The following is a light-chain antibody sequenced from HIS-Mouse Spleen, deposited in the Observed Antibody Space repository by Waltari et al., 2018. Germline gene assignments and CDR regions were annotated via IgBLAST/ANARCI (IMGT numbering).Light chain of an antibody. CDR3: SSYTSSSTLV. CDR1: SSDVGGYNY. V-gene: IGLV2-14*03. CDR2: DVS. Sequence: QSALTQPASVSGSPGQSITISCTGTSSDVGGYNYVSWYQQHPGKAPKLLIYDVSNVPSGVSNRFSGAKSGTTASLTISGLQAEDEADYYCSSYTSSSTLVFGTGTKVTVL. J-gene: IGLJ1*01.